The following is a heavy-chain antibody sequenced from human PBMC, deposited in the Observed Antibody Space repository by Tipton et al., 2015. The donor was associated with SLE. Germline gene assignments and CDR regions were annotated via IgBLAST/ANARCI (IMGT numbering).Heavy chain of an antibody. V-gene: IGHV1-69*01. D-gene: IGHD4-17*01. CDR3: ASRATVTSFYYGLDV. CDR1: GGTFNSYV. Sequence: QSGPEVKKPGSSVKVSCKTSGGTFNSYVISWVRQAPGQGLEWMGGFIPILDTANYVKKFQDRVTITADESTSTAYMELSSLKSDDTAVYYCASRATVTSFYYGLDVWGQGTTVTVSS. J-gene: IGHJ6*02. CDR2: FIPILDTA.